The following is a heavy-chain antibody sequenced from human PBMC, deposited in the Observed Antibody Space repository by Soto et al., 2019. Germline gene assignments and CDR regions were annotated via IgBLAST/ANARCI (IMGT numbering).Heavy chain of an antibody. CDR3: AKDSWYFDL. J-gene: IGHJ4*02. CDR1: GFIFTNFW. V-gene: IGHV3-74*01. CDR2: IDTSGSST. D-gene: IGHD6-13*01. Sequence: GGSLRLSCEASGFIFTNFWMHWVRQVPGKGLVWVSRIDTSGSSTSYADSVKGRFTISRDNAKSTVSLQMNSLRAEDTGVYYCAKDSWYFDLWSQGSLVTVSS.